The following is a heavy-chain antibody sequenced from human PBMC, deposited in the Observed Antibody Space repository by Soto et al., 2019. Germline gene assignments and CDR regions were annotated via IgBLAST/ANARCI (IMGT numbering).Heavy chain of an antibody. V-gene: IGHV3-74*01. J-gene: IGHJ4*02. CDR3: LRGNSGYGNFDY. CDR2: MYTDASSA. Sequence: GCRRCPCTAPGRTFSSYWMHGVPQAPGKGRVWVSRMYTDASSATYADSVKGRFTISRDNAKNTLLLQIDSLRTEDTAVYYCLRGNSGYGNFDYWGEGTLVTVSS. D-gene: IGHD5-12*01. CDR1: GRTFSSYW.